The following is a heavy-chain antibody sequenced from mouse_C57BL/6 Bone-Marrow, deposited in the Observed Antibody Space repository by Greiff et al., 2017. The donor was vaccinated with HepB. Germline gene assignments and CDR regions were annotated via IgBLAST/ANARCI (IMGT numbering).Heavy chain of an antibody. CDR2: IDPSDSYT. CDR1: GYTFTSYW. V-gene: IGHV1-69*01. D-gene: IGHD2-1*01. Sequence: VQLQHPGAELVMPGASVKLSCKASGYTFTSYWMHWVKQRPGQGLEWIGEIDPSDSYTNYNQKFKGKSTLTVDKSSSTAYMQLSSLTSEDSAVYYCAAYGNYGYWGQGTTLTVSS. CDR3: AAYGNYGY. J-gene: IGHJ2*01.